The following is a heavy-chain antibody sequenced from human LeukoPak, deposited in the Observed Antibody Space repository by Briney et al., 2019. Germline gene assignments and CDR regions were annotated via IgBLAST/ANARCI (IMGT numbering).Heavy chain of an antibody. CDR3: ARDPSSVTLYFFDY. D-gene: IGHD4-11*01. Sequence: ASVKISFKASGYTFRGNYIHWLRQAPGQGLEWMGWIDANNGDTKSAQKFQGRVTMSRDTSISTAYMDLSSLSPDDAAVYYCARDPSSVTLYFFDYWGQGTLVTVSS. CDR1: GYTFRGNY. V-gene: IGHV1-2*02. J-gene: IGHJ4*02. CDR2: IDANNGDT.